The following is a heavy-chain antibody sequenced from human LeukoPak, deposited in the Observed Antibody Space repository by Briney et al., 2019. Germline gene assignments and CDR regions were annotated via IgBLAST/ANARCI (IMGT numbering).Heavy chain of an antibody. V-gene: IGHV3-21*01. CDR2: ISSSSSYI. CDR3: ARGIAAAGCIDY. CDR1: GFTFSSHS. Sequence: GGSLRLSCAASGFTFSSHSMNWVRQAPGKGLEWVSSISSSSSYIYYADSVKGRFTISRDNAKNSLYLQMNSLRAEDTAVYYCARGIAAAGCIDYWGQGTLVTVSS. J-gene: IGHJ4*02. D-gene: IGHD6-13*01.